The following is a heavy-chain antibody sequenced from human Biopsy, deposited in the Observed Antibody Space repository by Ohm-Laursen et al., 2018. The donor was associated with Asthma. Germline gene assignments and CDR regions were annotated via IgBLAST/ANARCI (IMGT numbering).Heavy chain of an antibody. CDR2: IKHDGSEK. J-gene: IGHJ1*01. CDR1: GFTFSSYA. D-gene: IGHD3-3*01. Sequence: SLRLSCAASGFTFSSYAMSWVRQVPGKGLEWVANIKHDGSEKNHVDSLKGRFTISRDNAKNLLFLRMNSLRAEDTAVYYCARTFHFWSPYHAEHYQLWGQGTLVTVSS. V-gene: IGHV3-7*01. CDR3: ARTFHFWSPYHAEHYQL.